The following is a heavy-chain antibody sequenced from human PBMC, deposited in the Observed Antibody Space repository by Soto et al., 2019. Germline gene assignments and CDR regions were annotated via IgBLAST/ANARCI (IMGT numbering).Heavy chain of an antibody. J-gene: IGHJ4*02. CDR3: VPPPYSSRLDY. Sequence: PGGSLRLSCAASGFSFSSYGMEWVRLAPGKGLEWVAATTYDGGIKHYVDSVKGRFTISRDNSKNTLYLQMNSLRAEDTAVYYCVPPPYSSRLDYWGQGTMVTVSS. D-gene: IGHD6-13*01. CDR2: TTYDGGIK. CDR1: GFSFSSYG. V-gene: IGHV3-30*03.